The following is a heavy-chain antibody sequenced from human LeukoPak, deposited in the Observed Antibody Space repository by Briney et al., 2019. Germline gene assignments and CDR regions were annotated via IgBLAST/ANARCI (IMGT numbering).Heavy chain of an antibody. Sequence: SETLSLTCAVSGYSISSGYYWGWIRQPPRKGLEWIGSIYHNGNTYYNASLKSQVSISIDTSKNRFSLKLTSVTAADTAVYYCARQTGSGLFILPGGQGTLVTVSS. CDR3: ARQTGSGLFILP. CDR1: GYSISSGYY. D-gene: IGHD3/OR15-3a*01. V-gene: IGHV4-38-2*01. CDR2: IYHNGNT. J-gene: IGHJ4*02.